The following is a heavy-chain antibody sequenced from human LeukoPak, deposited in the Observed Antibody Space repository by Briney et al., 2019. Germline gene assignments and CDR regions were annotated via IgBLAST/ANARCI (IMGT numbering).Heavy chain of an antibody. CDR1: GFTFSSYA. CDR3: AKVAIVVVVAATDWFDP. J-gene: IGHJ5*02. D-gene: IGHD2-15*01. CDR2: ISGSGGST. Sequence: PGGSLRLSCAASGFTFSSYAMSWVRQAPGKGLEWVSAISGSGGSTYYADSVKGRFIISRDNSKNTLYLQMNSLRAEDTAVYYCAKVAIVVVVAATDWFDPWGQGTLVTVSS. V-gene: IGHV3-23*01.